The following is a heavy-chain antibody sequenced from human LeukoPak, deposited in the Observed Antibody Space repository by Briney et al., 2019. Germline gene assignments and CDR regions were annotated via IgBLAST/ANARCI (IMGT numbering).Heavy chain of an antibody. CDR2: ISGSSSYI. J-gene: IGHJ4*02. CDR1: GFPFSSYS. CDR3: ARAPSAMVRDYFDD. D-gene: IGHD5-18*01. V-gene: IGHV3-21*01. Sequence: GGSLRLSCAASGFPFSSYSMSWVRQAPGMGLEWVSSISGSSSYIYYADSVKGRFTISRDNAKNSLYLQLNSLRAEDTAVYYCARAPSAMVRDYFDDWGQGTLVTVSS.